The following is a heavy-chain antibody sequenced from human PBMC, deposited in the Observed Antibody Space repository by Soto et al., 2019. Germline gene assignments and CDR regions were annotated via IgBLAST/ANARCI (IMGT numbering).Heavy chain of an antibody. D-gene: IGHD1-26*01. CDR3: ARGGELRYFDY. V-gene: IGHV3-48*03. CDR1: GFTFSSYE. Sequence: GGSLRLSCAASGFTFSSYEMNWVRQAPGKGLEWVSYISSSCSTIYYADSVKGRFTISRDNAKNSLYLQMNSLRAEDTAVDYGARGGELRYFDYWGQGTLVTVSS. J-gene: IGHJ4*02. CDR2: ISSSCSTI.